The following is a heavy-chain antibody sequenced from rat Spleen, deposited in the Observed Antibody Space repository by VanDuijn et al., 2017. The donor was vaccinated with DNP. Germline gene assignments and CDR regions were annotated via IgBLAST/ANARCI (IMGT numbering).Heavy chain of an antibody. Sequence: QVQLKESGPGLVQPSQTLSLTCTVSGFSLTSYGVSWVRQPPGQGLEWIAAISSGGITYYNSALKSRLSISRDTSKNQVFLKMNSLQTEDTAMYFCARVLTTEGLFAYWGQGTLVTVSS. CDR2: ISSGGIT. CDR1: GFSLTSYG. J-gene: IGHJ3*01. CDR3: ARVLTTEGLFAY. D-gene: IGHD1-11*01. V-gene: IGHV2S12*01.